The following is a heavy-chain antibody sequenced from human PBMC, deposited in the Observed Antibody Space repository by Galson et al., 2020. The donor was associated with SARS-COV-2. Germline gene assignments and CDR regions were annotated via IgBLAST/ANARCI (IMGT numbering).Heavy chain of an antibody. D-gene: IGHD5-12*01. V-gene: IGHV3-72*01. Sequence: GGSLRLSCAASGFTFSDHHMDWVRQAPGKGLEWVGRTRNKAKSYTTEYAASVKGRFSISRDDSENSLYLQMSSLKTEDTAVYYCATGWLQLEGYYYGMDVWGQGTTVTVSS. CDR3: ATGWLQLEGYYYGMDV. CDR2: TRNKAKSYTT. J-gene: IGHJ6*02. CDR1: GFTFSDHH.